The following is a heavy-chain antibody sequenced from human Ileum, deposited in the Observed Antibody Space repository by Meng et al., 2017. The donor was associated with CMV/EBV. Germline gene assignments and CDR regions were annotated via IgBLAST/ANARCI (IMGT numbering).Heavy chain of an antibody. D-gene: IGHD2-15*01. V-gene: IGHV3-11*01. CDR3: ARGRRDIGFDS. CDR1: GFRISDCY. J-gene: IGHJ4*02. CDR2: IGGGAGVT. Sequence: CGASGFRISDCYVSWSRQAPGKGLEWISYIGGGAGVTYYADSLKGRFTISRDNARKSLYLQMASLRVEDTAIYYCARGRRDIGFDSWGQGALVTVSS.